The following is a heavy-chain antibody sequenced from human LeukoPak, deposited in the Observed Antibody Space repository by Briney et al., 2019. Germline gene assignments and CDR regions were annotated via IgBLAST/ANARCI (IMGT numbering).Heavy chain of an antibody. CDR1: GFTFSSYS. D-gene: IGHD3-10*01. V-gene: IGHV3-21*01. CDR3: ARDVTMVRGVSL. J-gene: IGHJ4*02. CDR2: ISSSSSYI. Sequence: GGSLRLSCAASGFTFSSYSMNWVRQAPGKGLEWVSSISSSSSYIYYADSVKGRFTISRDNAKNSLYLQMNSLRAENTAVYYCARDVTMVRGVSLWGQGTLVTVSS.